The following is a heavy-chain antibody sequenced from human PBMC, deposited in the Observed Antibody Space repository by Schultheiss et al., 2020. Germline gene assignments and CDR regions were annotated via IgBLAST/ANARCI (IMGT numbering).Heavy chain of an antibody. CDR1: GYTFTGYY. CDR2: MNPNSGNT. Sequence: ASVKVSCKASGYTFTGYYMHWVRQAPGQGLEWMGWMNPNSGNTGYAQKFQGRVTMTRNTSISTAYMELSSLRSDDTAVYYCARVTAVTTWYYYYGMDVWGKGTTVTVSS. CDR3: ARVTAVTTWYYYYGMDV. J-gene: IGHJ6*04. V-gene: IGHV1-8*02. D-gene: IGHD4-17*01.